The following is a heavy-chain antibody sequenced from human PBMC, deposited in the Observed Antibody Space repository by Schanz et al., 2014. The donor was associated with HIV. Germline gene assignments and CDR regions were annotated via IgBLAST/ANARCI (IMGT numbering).Heavy chain of an antibody. D-gene: IGHD1-1*01. CDR1: GYTFTDYY. CDR3: ARNQYQLLPSDY. Sequence: QVQLVQSGAEVKKPGASVKVSCKASGYTFTDYYIHWVRQAPGQGLEWMGDIKPNTGVTFYAQKFRGRVTMTRDTSISTASMELSRLRSDDTAVYFCARNQYQLLPSDYWGQGTLVTVSS. J-gene: IGHJ4*02. CDR2: IKPNTGVT. V-gene: IGHV1-2*02.